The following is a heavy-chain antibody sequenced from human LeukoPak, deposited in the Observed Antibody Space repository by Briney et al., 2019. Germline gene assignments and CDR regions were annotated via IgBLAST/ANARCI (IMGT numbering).Heavy chain of an antibody. CDR1: GYTFTSYD. CDR3: ARASHVLRYFDWLRGGYYFDY. CDR2: MNPNSGNT. V-gene: IGHV1-8*01. D-gene: IGHD3-9*01. Sequence: ASVKVSCKASGYTFTSYDINWVRQATGQGLEWMGWMNPNSGNTGYAQKFQGRVTMTRNTSISTAYMELGSLRSEDTAVYYCARASHVLRYFDWLRGGYYFDYWGQGTLVTVSS. J-gene: IGHJ4*02.